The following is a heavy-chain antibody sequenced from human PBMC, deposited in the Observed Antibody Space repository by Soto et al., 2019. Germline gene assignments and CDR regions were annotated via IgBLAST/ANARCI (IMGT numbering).Heavy chain of an antibody. CDR2: ITYDGSNK. CDR3: AKDRVGGTFYTPLGF. Sequence: GGSLRLSCQASGFNFDNYGMHWVRQAPGKGLEWVAVITYDGSNKYYADSVKGRFTISRDNSKNTLSLHLNTLKPEDTAVYHCAKDRVGGTFYTPLGFWGQGTLVTVS. D-gene: IGHD1-7*01. V-gene: IGHV3-30*18. J-gene: IGHJ4*02. CDR1: GFNFDNYG.